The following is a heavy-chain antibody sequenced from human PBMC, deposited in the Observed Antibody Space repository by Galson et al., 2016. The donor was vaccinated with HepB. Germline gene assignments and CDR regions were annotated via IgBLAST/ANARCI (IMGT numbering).Heavy chain of an antibody. J-gene: IGHJ4*02. Sequence: SVKVSCKVSGYTLTELSIHWVRQAPGKGLGWMGGFDPEDGETLYAQKFQGRVTMTEDTSTDTAYMELSSLRSEDTAVYFCATGPWGELLFDYWGQGTLVTVSS. CDR3: ATGPWGELLFDY. CDR2: FDPEDGET. D-gene: IGHD1-7*01. CDR1: GYTLTELS. V-gene: IGHV1-24*01.